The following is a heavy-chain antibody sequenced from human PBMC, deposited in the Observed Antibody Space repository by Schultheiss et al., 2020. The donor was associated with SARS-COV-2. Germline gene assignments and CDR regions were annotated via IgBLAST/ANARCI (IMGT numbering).Heavy chain of an antibody. D-gene: IGHD5-24*01. CDR3: ARDLDGYNLFDY. CDR2: INHSGST. V-gene: IGHV4-34*01. CDR1: GGSFSGYY. Sequence: SETLSLTCAVYGGSFSGYYWSWIRQPPGKGLEWIGEINHSGSTNYNPSLKSRVTISVDTSKNQFSLKLSSVTAADTAVYYCARDLDGYNLFDYWGQGTLVTVSS. J-gene: IGHJ4*02.